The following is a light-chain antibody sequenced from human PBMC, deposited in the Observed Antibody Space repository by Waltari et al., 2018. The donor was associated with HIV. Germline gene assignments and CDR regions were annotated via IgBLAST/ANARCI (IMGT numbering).Light chain of an antibody. CDR2: DNN. CDR3: GTWDSSLSAVL. J-gene: IGLJ2*01. CDR1: NSNIGNNY. Sequence: QSVLTQPPSVSAAPGQTVTISCSGSNSNIGNNYVSWYQQLPGTAPKLLIYDNNKRPAGIPDRFSGSKSGTSATLGITGLQTGDEADYYCGTWDSSLSAVLFGGGTQLTVL. V-gene: IGLV1-51*01.